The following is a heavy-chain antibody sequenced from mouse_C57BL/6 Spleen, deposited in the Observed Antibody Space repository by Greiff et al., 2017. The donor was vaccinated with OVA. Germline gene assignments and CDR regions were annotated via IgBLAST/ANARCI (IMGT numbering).Heavy chain of an antibody. CDR1: GYNITSYW. Sequence: VQLQQPGAELVKPGASVKLSCKASGYNITSYWMHWVKQRTERGLEWIGRIDPKSGGTKYNEKFKGKATLTVDKPSSTAYMQLSSLTSEDSAVYYCASYDYGVAYWGQGPLVTVSA. V-gene: IGHV1-72*01. D-gene: IGHD2-4*01. CDR3: ASYDYGVAY. J-gene: IGHJ3*01. CDR2: IDPKSGGT.